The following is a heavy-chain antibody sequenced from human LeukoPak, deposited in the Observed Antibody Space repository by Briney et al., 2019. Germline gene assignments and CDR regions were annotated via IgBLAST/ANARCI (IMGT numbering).Heavy chain of an antibody. V-gene: IGHV1-18*01. J-gene: IGHJ5*02. CDR3: ARAGLRYSDWLSYVDP. Sequence: ASVKVSCKASGYTFTSYGISWVRQAPGQGLEWMGWISAYNGNTNYAQKLQGRVTMTTDTSTSTAYMELRSLRSDDTAVYYCARAGLRYSDWLSYVDPWGQGTLVTVSS. CDR1: GYTFTSYG. D-gene: IGHD3-9*01. CDR2: ISAYNGNT.